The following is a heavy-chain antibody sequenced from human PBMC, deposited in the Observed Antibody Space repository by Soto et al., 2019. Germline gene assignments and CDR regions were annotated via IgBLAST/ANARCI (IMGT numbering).Heavy chain of an antibody. V-gene: IGHV4-31*03. D-gene: IGHD3-22*01. J-gene: IGHJ4*02. CDR2: IYYSGST. Sequence: SETLSLTCTVSGGSISSGGYYWSWIRQHPGKGLEWIGYIYYSGSTYYNPSLKSRVTISVDTSKNQFSLKLSSVTAADTAVYYCARESYYYDSSGYWSYYFDYWGQGTLVTVSS. CDR1: GGSISSGGYY. CDR3: ARESYYYDSSGYWSYYFDY.